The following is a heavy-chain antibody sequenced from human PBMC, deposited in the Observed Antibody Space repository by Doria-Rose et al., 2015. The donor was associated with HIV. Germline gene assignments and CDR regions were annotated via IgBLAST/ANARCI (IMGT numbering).Heavy chain of an antibody. CDR3: ARIKSSRWYHKYYFDF. CDR2: IFSDDEG. CDR1: GVSLSSPGMG. J-gene: IGHJ4*02. V-gene: IGHV2-26*01. Sequence: QVQLVQSGPVLVKPTETLTLTCTVSGVSLSSPGMGVSWIRQPPGKALEWLANIFSDDEGSYKTSLKSRLTISRGTSKSQVVLPMTDMDPVDTATYYCARIKSSRWYHKYYFDFWGQGTLVIVSA. D-gene: IGHD6-13*01.